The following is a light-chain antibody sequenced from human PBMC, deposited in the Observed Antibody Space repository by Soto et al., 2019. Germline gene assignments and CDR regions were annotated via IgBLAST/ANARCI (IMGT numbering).Light chain of an antibody. Sequence: ESVLTQSPATLSSSPGERATLSCGASQSVSSSYLAWYQQKPGLAPRLLIYDASSRATGIPDKFSGSVSGTNFTLTSSGLEREYIAMYCCQQYVSSPFTVGGGTKGGIK. CDR1: QSVSSSY. CDR2: DAS. V-gene: IGKV3D-20*01. J-gene: IGKJ4*01. CDR3: QQYVSSPFT.